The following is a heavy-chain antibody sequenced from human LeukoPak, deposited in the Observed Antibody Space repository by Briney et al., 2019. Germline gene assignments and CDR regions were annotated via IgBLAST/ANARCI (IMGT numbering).Heavy chain of an antibody. D-gene: IGHD3-22*01. V-gene: IGHV3-7*01. CDR1: GFTFSTYW. Sequence: GGSLRLSCAASGFTFSTYWMSWVRQAPGKGLEWVANIKEDGSEKYYGDSVRGRFTISRDNAKNSLYLEMNSLRVEDTAVYYCARDSSGYQWGQGTLVTVSS. J-gene: IGHJ4*02. CDR3: ARDSSGYQ. CDR2: IKEDGSEK.